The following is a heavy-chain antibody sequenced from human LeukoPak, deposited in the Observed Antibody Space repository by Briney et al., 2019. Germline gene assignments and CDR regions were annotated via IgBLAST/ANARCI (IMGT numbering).Heavy chain of an antibody. D-gene: IGHD6-19*01. V-gene: IGHV3-23*01. Sequence: GGSLRLSCSASGFTFSSYAMSWVRQAPGKGLEWVSAISGIGGSTYYADCVKGRFTISRDNSKNTLYLQMNSLRVEDTAVYFCAKDSPPGGWYKYYFDHWGQGTLGTVSA. J-gene: IGHJ4*02. CDR1: GFTFSSYA. CDR2: ISGIGGST. CDR3: AKDSPPGGWYKYYFDH.